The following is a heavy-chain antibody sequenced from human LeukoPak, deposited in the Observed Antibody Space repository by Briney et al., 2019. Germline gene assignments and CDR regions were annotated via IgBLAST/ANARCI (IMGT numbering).Heavy chain of an antibody. V-gene: IGHV3-66*01. Sequence: GGPLRLSCAASGITVSSNYMNWVRQAPGKGLEWVAIIYSGGSTYYADSVKGRFTISRDNSKNTLYLQMNSLRAEDTAVYYCAREISGYWGQGTLVTVSS. CDR1: GITVSSNY. CDR3: AREISGY. CDR2: IYSGGST. D-gene: IGHD1-26*01. J-gene: IGHJ4*02.